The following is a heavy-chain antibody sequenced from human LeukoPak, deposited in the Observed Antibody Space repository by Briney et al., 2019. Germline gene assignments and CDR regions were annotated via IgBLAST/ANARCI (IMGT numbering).Heavy chain of an antibody. V-gene: IGHV3-74*01. J-gene: IGHJ4*02. D-gene: IGHD5-18*01. Sequence: GGSLRLSCAASGFTFSNYWMHWVRQAPGKGLVWVSRINSDGINTSYADSVKGRFTISRDNAKNTLNLQMNSLRAEDTAVYYCAREIQLWSKYVLGYWGQGTLVTVSS. CDR2: INSDGINT. CDR3: AREIQLWSKYVLGY. CDR1: GFTFSNYW.